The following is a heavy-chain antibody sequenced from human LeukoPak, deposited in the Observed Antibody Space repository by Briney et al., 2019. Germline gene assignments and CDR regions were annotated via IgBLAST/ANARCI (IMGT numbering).Heavy chain of an antibody. J-gene: IGHJ4*02. D-gene: IGHD5-12*01. CDR3: AKDHAYRYSGYDWGYGHQFAGAYFDY. Sequence: GGSLRLSCAASGSTFISYAMSWVRQAPGKGLEWVSAISGSGGSTYYADSVKGRFTISIDNSKNTLYLQMNSLRAEDTAVYYCAKDHAYRYSGYDWGYGHQFAGAYFDYWGQGTLVTVSS. CDR2: ISGSGGST. V-gene: IGHV3-23*01. CDR1: GSTFISYA.